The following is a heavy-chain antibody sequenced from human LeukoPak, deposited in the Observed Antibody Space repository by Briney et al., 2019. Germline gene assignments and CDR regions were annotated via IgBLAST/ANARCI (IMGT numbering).Heavy chain of an antibody. CDR3: ARGRVSPDV. V-gene: IGHV3-48*04. J-gene: IGHJ6*04. CDR2: ISSSSSTI. CDR1: GFTFSSYS. Sequence: GGSLRLSCAASGFTFSSYSMNWVRQAPGKGLEWVSYISSSSSTIYYADSVKGRFTISRDNAKNSLHLQMNSLRGEDTAVYYCARGRVSPDVWGKGTAVTVSS.